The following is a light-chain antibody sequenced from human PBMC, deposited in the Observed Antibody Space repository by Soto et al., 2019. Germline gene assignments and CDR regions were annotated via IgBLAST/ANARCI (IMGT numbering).Light chain of an antibody. CDR3: QQYGTSEII. CDR1: LSLLHITGET. V-gene: IGKV3-20*01. J-gene: IGKJ5*01. CDR2: DTS. Sequence: VRAQTPPSLSVAPGHPASISCKSSLSLLHITGETFLFWYQQRPGQAPRLLIYDTSSRASGIPDRFSGSGSGTDFTLTISRLETEDFAVFYCQQYGTSEIIFGQGTRLEIK.